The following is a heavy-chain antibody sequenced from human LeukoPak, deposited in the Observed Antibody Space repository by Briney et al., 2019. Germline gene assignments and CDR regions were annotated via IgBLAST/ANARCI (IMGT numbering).Heavy chain of an antibody. CDR2: FYFPGST. CDR3: AGRTAATTRPFDY. D-gene: IGHD2-21*02. V-gene: IGHV4-59*01. Sequence: SETPTLTCSVSGVSIDSYHWSWIRQPPGKGLEWIGYFYFPGSTNYSPSFEGRVTISEDTSKNQIYLGLTSVTAADTAVYYCAGRTAATTRPFDYWGQGTLVTVSS. J-gene: IGHJ4*02. CDR1: GVSIDSYH.